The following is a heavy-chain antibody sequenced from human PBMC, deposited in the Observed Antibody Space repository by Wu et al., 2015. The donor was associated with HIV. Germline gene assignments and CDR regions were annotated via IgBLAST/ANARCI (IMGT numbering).Heavy chain of an antibody. Sequence: QVQLVQSGAEVKKPGSSVKVSCKASGGTFSSYAFSWVRQAPGRGLEWMGRIIPISGTTNYAQKFQGRVTITADESTSTAYMELSSLRSEDTAVYYCARVDITMVRGVKGDAFDIWGQGTMVTVSS. CDR3: ARVDITMVRGVKGDAFDI. D-gene: IGHD3-10*01. CDR2: IIPISGTT. J-gene: IGHJ3*02. V-gene: IGHV1-69*13. CDR1: GGTFSSYA.